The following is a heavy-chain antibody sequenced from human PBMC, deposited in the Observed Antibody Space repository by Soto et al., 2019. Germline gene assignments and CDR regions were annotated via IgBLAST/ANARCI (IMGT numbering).Heavy chain of an antibody. V-gene: IGHV3-7*01. CDR3: ARDSPRGYSYGYAGDAFDI. Sequence: EVQLVESGGALVQPGGSLRLSCAASGFSFSSYWMSWVRQAPGKGLEWVANIKQDGSKKHYVDSVKGRFTISRDNAKNSLYLQMNSLRAEDTAVYYCARDSPRGYSYGYAGDAFDIWGQGTMVTVSS. J-gene: IGHJ3*02. CDR1: GFSFSSYW. D-gene: IGHD5-18*01. CDR2: IKQDGSKK.